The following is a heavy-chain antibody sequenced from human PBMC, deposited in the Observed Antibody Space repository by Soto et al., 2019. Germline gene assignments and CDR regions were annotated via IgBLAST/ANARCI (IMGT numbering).Heavy chain of an antibody. D-gene: IGHD1-1*01. CDR1: GYRFTSSW. J-gene: IGHJ4*02. CDR3: ARLPGIVAPGTVFLDN. Sequence: GESLKISCKASGYRFTSSWIGWVRQMPGKGLEWMGIIYPGDSDTRYRPSFQGQVTISAGKSSSTAYLQWNSLQASDTAMYYCARLPGIVAPGTVFLDNWGQGTMVTVSS. CDR2: IYPGDSDT. V-gene: IGHV5-51*01.